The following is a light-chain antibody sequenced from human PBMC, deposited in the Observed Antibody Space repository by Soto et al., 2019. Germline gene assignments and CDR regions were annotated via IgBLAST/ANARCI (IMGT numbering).Light chain of an antibody. CDR1: SSDVGGYNY. J-gene: IGLJ2*01. V-gene: IGLV2-14*01. Sequence: QSVLTQPASVSGSPGQSITISCTGTSSDVGGYNYVSWYQQHPGKAPKLMIYDVSNRPLGVSNRFSGSKSGNTASLTISGLQAEDEADYYCSSYTSSSVVVFGGGTQLTVL. CDR3: SSYTSSSVVV. CDR2: DVS.